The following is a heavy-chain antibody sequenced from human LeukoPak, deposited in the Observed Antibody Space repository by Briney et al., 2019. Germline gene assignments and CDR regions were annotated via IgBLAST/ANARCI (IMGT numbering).Heavy chain of an antibody. CDR3: ASCMGSGTSCYDFDY. V-gene: IGHV4-30-2*01. D-gene: IGHD2-2*01. Sequence: SETLSLTCAVSGGSISSGGYSWSWIRQPPGKGLEWIGYIYHSGSTYYNPSLKSRVTISVDRSKNQFSLKLSSVTAADTAVYYCASCMGSGTSCYDFDYWGQGTLVTVSS. CDR1: GGSISSGGYS. J-gene: IGHJ4*02. CDR2: IYHSGST.